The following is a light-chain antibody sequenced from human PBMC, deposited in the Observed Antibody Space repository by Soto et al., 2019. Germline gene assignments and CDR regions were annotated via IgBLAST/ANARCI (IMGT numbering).Light chain of an antibody. J-gene: IGKJ3*01. CDR3: QLCDYLPI. Sequence: DIQMTQSPSSLSASVGDRLTITCQASHDITSYLNWYQHKPGKAPKLLIYDASILEAGVPPRFSGSGSGTDFTLTISGLQPEDVATYYCQLCDYLPIFGPGTTVDFK. CDR2: DAS. V-gene: IGKV1-33*01. CDR1: HDITSY.